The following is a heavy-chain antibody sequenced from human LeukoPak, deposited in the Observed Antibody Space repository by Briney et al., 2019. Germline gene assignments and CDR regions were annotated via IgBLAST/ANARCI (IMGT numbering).Heavy chain of an antibody. V-gene: IGHV1-18*01. D-gene: IGHD3-22*01. J-gene: IGHJ3*02. CDR2: ISAYNGNT. CDR1: GYTFTSYG. Sequence: ASVKVSCKASGYTFTSYGISWVRQAPGQGLEWVGWISAYNGNTNYAHKVKGRVTMTTDTSTSTAYMELRSLRSDDTAVYYCARDREITMIVVVNNAAFDIWGQGTMVTVSS. CDR3: ARDREITMIVVVNNAAFDI.